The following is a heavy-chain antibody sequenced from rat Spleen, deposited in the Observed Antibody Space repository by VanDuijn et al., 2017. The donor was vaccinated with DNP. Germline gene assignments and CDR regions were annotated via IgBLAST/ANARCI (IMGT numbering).Heavy chain of an antibody. Sequence: EVQFQESGPGLVKSSQSLSLTCSVTGYSITSNYWAWIRKFPGNKMEWMGYINYSGATSYNPSLRGRVSITRDPSKNQFFLQLKSVTTEDTATYYCARGLNYGGYIYSWYFDFWGPGTMVAVSS. CDR1: GYSITSNY. D-gene: IGHD1-11*01. J-gene: IGHJ1*01. CDR3: ARGLNYGGYIYSWYFDF. V-gene: IGHV3-1*01. CDR2: INYSGAT.